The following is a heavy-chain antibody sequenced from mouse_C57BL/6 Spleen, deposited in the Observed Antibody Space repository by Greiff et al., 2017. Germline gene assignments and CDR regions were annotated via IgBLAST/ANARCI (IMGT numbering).Heavy chain of an antibody. Sequence: DVKLVESGGGLVQPGGSLKLSCAASGFTFSDYYMYWVRQTPEKRLEWVAYISNGGGSTYYPDTVKGRSTISRDNAKNTLYLQMSRLKSEDTAMYYCARPYSNYEYFDVWGTGTTVTVSS. V-gene: IGHV5-12*01. CDR3: ARPYSNYEYFDV. J-gene: IGHJ1*03. D-gene: IGHD2-5*01. CDR1: GFTFSDYY. CDR2: ISNGGGST.